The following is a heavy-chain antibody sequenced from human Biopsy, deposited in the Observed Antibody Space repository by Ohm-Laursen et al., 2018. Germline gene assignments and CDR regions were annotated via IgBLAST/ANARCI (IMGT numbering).Heavy chain of an antibody. V-gene: IGHV1-2*02. CDR2: INPNSGNA. J-gene: IGHJ6*02. Sequence: SVKVSCKPSGYTFAGYYLHWVRQAPGHGLEWMGWINPNSGNANYAQSFQGRLTVTRDTSITTAYMELTSLTSDDMAIYYCARVPAYPSIDGYYGLDLWGQGTTVIVSS. CDR1: GYTFAGYY. CDR3: ARVPAYPSIDGYYGLDL. D-gene: IGHD2-15*01.